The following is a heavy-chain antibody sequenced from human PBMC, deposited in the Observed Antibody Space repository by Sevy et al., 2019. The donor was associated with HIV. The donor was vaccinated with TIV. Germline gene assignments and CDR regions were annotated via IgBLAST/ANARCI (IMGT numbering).Heavy chain of an antibody. D-gene: IGHD2-2*01. J-gene: IGHJ5*02. CDR1: GFTFSSYW. CDR3: VKSHLLPAAWFDP. Sequence: GGSLRLSCAASGFTFSSYWMTWVRQAPGKGLEWVADIKQDGSEKYYVDSVKGRFTISRDNAKNSWYLQMNSLRAEDTAVYYCVKSHLLPAAWFDPWGQGTLVTVSS. CDR2: IKQDGSEK. V-gene: IGHV3-7*01.